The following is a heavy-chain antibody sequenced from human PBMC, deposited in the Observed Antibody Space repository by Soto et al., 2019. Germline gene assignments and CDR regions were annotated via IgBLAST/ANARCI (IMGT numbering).Heavy chain of an antibody. CDR2: SKSDGSST. CDR3: TRGQWELLPGDY. V-gene: IGHV3-74*01. Sequence: EVQLVESGGGLIQPGGSLRLSCAASGFTFSSYWMHWVRQAPGKGLVWVSRSKSDGSSTSYADSVKGRFTISRDNAKNTLYLQMNSLRAEDTAVYYCTRGQWELLPGDYWGQGTLVTVSS. J-gene: IGHJ4*02. CDR1: GFTFSSYW. D-gene: IGHD1-26*01.